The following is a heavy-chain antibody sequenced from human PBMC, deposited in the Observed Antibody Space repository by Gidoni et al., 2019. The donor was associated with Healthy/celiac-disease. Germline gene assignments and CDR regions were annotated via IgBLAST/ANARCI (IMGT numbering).Heavy chain of an antibody. CDR3: ARDRKTTVTTRPYYYYGMDV. V-gene: IGHV4-34*01. J-gene: IGHJ6*02. D-gene: IGHD4-17*01. CDR1: GGSFSGYY. Sequence: VQLQQWGAGLLNPSETLSLTCAVYGGSFSGYYWSWIRQPPGKGLEWIGDINHSGSTNYNPSLNSRVTISVDTSKNQFSLKRSSVTAADTAVYYCARDRKTTVTTRPYYYYGMDVWGQGTTVTVSS. CDR2: INHSGST.